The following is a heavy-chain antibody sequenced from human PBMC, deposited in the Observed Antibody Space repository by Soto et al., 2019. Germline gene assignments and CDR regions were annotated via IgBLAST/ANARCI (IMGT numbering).Heavy chain of an antibody. J-gene: IGHJ2*01. CDR2: INPDGSEK. CDR3: VIARIDV. Sequence: EVQLVESGGGLVQPGGSLRLSCAASGFIFSAYWMTWVRQAPGKGLEWVANINPDGSEKYYVDSVKGRFTISRDNVKNSLFLQVNNLRAEDTALYYCVIARIDVWGRGTLVTVSS. V-gene: IGHV3-7*01. CDR1: GFIFSAYW.